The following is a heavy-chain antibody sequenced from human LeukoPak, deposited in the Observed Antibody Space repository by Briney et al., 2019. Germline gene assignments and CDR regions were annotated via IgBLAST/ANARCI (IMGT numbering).Heavy chain of an antibody. Sequence: ASVKVSCKASGYTFTGYYMHWVRQAPGQGLEWMGWINPNSGGTNYVQKFQGRVTMTRDTPISTAYMELSRLRSDDTAVYYCARGWQWLVMGDWFDPWGQGTLVTVSS. CDR1: GYTFTGYY. D-gene: IGHD6-19*01. CDR2: INPNSGGT. V-gene: IGHV1-2*02. CDR3: ARGWQWLVMGDWFDP. J-gene: IGHJ5*02.